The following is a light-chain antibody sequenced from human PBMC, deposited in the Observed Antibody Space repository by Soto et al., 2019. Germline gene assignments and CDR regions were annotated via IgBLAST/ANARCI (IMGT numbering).Light chain of an antibody. J-gene: IGKJ1*01. CDR3: QQYGSSPPWT. V-gene: IGKV3-20*01. CDR2: GAS. CDR1: QSVSSSY. Sequence: ELVLTQSAGTLSLSPGERATLSCRASQSVSSSYLDWYQQKPGQAPRLLIYGASSWATGIPDRFSGSGSGTDFTLTISRLEPEDVAVYYCQQYGSSPPWTFGQGTKVVIK.